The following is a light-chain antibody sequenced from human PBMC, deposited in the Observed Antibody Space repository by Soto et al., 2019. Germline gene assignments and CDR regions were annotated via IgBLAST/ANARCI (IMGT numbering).Light chain of an antibody. J-gene: IGLJ3*02. V-gene: IGLV1-44*01. CDR2: SNN. CDR3: AAWDDSLNGWV. CDR1: SSNIGSNT. Sequence: QAVVTQPPSASGTPGKRVTISCSGSSSNIGSNTVNWYQQLPGTAPKLLIYSNNQRPSGVPDRFSGSKSGTSASLSISGLQSEYEYEYYCAAWDDSLNGWVFGGGTKVTVL.